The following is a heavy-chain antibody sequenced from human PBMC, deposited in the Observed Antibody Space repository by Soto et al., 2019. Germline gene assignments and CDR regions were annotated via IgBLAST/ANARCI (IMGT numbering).Heavy chain of an antibody. CDR3: ARQGDPWIQLWLPTHSVDIVREGPDPKLSSFSYDY. Sequence: PGESLKISCKGSGYSFTSYWIGWVRQMPGKGLEWMGIIYPGDSDTRYSPSFQGQVTISADKSISTAYLQWSSLKASDTSMYYCARQGDPWIQLWLPTHSVDIVREGPDPKLSSFSYDYWGQGTLVTVSS. CDR1: GYSFTSYW. V-gene: IGHV5-51*01. D-gene: IGHD5-18*01. J-gene: IGHJ4*02. CDR2: IYPGDSDT.